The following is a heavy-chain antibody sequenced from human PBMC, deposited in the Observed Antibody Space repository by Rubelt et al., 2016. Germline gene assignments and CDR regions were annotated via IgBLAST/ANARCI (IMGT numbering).Heavy chain of an antibody. D-gene: IGHD3-10*02. V-gene: IGHV1-46*01. CDR1: GYTFTSYY. CDR2: INPNGGST. Sequence: VKKPGASVKVSCKASGYTFTSYYMHWVRQAPGQGLEWMGIINPNGGSTSYAQKFQGRVTMTRDTSTSTVYMEVRSLRSEDTAVFYCARGGDAYVNYYYYGMDVWGRGTTVTVSS. CDR3: ARGGDAYVNYYYYGMDV. J-gene: IGHJ6*02.